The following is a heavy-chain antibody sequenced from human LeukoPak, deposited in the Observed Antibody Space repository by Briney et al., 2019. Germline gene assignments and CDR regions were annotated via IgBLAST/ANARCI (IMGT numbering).Heavy chain of an antibody. V-gene: IGHV3-30-3*01. CDR2: VSYDGSNK. J-gene: IGHJ4*02. Sequence: PGGSLRLSCAASGFTFSSYAIHWVRQAPGKGLGWVAFVSYDGSNKYYADSVKGRSTISRDTAKNTLYLQMNSLRAEDTAVYFCARDEARDWYEGMNYWGQGTLVTVYS. D-gene: IGHD3/OR15-3a*01. CDR1: GFTFSSYA. CDR3: ARDEARDWYEGMNY.